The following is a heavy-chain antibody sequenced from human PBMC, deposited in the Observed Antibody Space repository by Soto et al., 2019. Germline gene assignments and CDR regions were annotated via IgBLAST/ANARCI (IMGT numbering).Heavy chain of an antibody. D-gene: IGHD3-22*01. CDR2: IYGNDDK. Sequence: QITLKESGPALVNPTQTLTLTFSFSGFSLSGTSVGVGWIRQPPGKALEGLTLIYGNDDKRYSPSLKSRLTITKDTSKNQVVRTMTNMDPVDTATYYCAHRDTSGYYPKTFDFWGQGTLVTVSS. CDR1: GFSLSGTSVG. CDR3: AHRDTSGYYPKTFDF. V-gene: IGHV2-5*01. J-gene: IGHJ4*02.